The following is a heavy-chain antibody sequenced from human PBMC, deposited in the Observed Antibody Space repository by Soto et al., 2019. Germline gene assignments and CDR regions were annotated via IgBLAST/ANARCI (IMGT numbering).Heavy chain of an antibody. D-gene: IGHD6-13*01. V-gene: IGHV3-23*01. CDR3: AKDLPAGSSWYPPRDY. CDR2: ISGSGGST. Sequence: EVQLLESGGGLVQPGGSLRLSCAASGFTFSSYAMSWVRQAPGKGLEWVSAISGSGGSTYYADSVKGRFTISRDNSKNTLYLQMNSLRAEDTAVYYCAKDLPAGSSWYPPRDYWGQGTLVTVSS. CDR1: GFTFSSYA. J-gene: IGHJ4*02.